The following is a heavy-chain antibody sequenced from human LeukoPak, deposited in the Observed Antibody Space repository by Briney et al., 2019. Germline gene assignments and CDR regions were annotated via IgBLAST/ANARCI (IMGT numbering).Heavy chain of an antibody. CDR2: NSGSGGST. CDR1: GFTFSSYG. J-gene: IGHJ6*03. Sequence: PGGSLRLSCAASGFTFSSYGMSWVRQAPGKGLEWGSANSGSGGSTYYADSVKGRFTISRDNSKNTLYLQMNSLRAEDTAVYYCAKVGAYDILTGYPNYYYYYTDVSGKGTTVTISS. CDR3: AKVGAYDILTGYPNYYYYYTDV. V-gene: IGHV3-23*01. D-gene: IGHD3-9*01.